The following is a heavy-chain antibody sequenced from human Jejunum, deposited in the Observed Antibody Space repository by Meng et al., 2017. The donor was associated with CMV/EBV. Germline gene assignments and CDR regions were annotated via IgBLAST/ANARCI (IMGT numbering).Heavy chain of an antibody. CDR2: INSDSRYI. D-gene: IGHD4-11*01. J-gene: IGHJ4*02. CDR1: GFNFRGYS. CDR3: ARDNDFTNSY. Sequence: CAASGFNFRGYSMNWVRQAPGKGLEWVSSINSDSRYIYYADSVKGRFTISRDSAKNSLYLQMESLRAEDTAVYYCARDNDFTNSYWGQGTLVTVSS. V-gene: IGHV3-21*01.